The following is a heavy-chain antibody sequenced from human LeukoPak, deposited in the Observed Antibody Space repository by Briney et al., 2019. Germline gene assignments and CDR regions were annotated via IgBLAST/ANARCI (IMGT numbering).Heavy chain of an antibody. J-gene: IGHJ4*02. D-gene: IGHD3-22*01. CDR3: AKKNSSGYFY. Sequence: GGSLRLSCAASGFTFSSYEMNWVRQAPGKGLEWVSYISSSGSTIYYADSVMGRFTISRDNAKNSLYLQMNSLRAEDTAVYYCAKKNSSGYFYWGQGTLVTVSS. CDR1: GFTFSSYE. V-gene: IGHV3-48*03. CDR2: ISSSGSTI.